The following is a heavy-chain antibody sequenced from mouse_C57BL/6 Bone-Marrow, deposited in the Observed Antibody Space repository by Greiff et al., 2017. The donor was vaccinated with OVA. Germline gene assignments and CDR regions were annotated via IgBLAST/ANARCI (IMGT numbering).Heavy chain of an antibody. CDR1: GYTFTSYW. D-gene: IGHD3-2*02. V-gene: IGHV1-59*01. J-gene: IGHJ3*01. CDR3: ARGQLRLRPWFAY. CDR2: IDPSDSYT. Sequence: QVQLQQPGAELVRPGTSVKLSCKASGYTFTSYWMHWVKQRPGQGLEWIGVIDPSDSYTNYNQKFKGKATLTVDTSSSTAYMQLSSLTSEDSAVYYCARGQLRLRPWFAYWGQGTLVTVSA.